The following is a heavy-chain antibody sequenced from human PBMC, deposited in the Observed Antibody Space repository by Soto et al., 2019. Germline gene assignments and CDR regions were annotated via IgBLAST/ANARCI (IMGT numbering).Heavy chain of an antibody. CDR3: ARDVLLWFGELSGWFDP. V-gene: IGHV1-3*01. CDR1: GYTFTSYA. Sequence: QVQLVQSGAEVKKPGASVKVSCKASGYTFTSYAMHWVRQAPGQRLEWMGWINAGNGNTKYSQKFQGRVTITRDTFASTAYMELSSLRSEDTAVYYCARDVLLWFGELSGWFDPWGQGTLVTVSS. CDR2: INAGNGNT. D-gene: IGHD3-10*01. J-gene: IGHJ5*02.